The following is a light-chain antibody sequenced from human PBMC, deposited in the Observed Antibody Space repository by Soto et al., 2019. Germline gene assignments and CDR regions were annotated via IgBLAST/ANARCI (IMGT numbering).Light chain of an antibody. CDR3: QSYDSSNHGV. CDR1: SGSIATNY. CDR2: EDD. Sequence: NFMLTQPHSVSESPGKTVTISCTRSSGSIATNYGQWFQQRPGSAPIIVIYEDDQRPSGVPDRFSCSIDSSSNSASLTISGLQAEDEADYYCQSYDSSNHGVFGGGTKLTVL. V-gene: IGLV6-57*03. J-gene: IGLJ3*02.